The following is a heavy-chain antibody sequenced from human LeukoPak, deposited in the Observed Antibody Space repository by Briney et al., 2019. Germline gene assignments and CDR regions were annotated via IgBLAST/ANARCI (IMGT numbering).Heavy chain of an antibody. CDR1: GFTFSSYW. Sequence: GGSLRLSCAASGFTFSSYWMSWVRQAPGKGLEWVANIKQDGSEKYYVDSVKGRFTISRDNAKNSLYLQMNSLRAEDTAVYYCARDLGGTTVVTTDWYFDLWGRGTLVTVSS. V-gene: IGHV3-7*01. D-gene: IGHD4-23*01. CDR3: ARDLGGTTVVTTDWYFDL. J-gene: IGHJ2*01. CDR2: IKQDGSEK.